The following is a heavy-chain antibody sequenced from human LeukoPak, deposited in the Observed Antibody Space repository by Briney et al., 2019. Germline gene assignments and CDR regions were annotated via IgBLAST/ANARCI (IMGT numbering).Heavy chain of an antibody. CDR3: ARLVIRSSWFDY. Sequence: SETLSLTCTVSGGSISSSSYYWGWIRQPPGTGLEWIGSIYYSGSTYYNPSPKSRVTISVDTSKNQSSLKLSSVTAADTAVYYCARLVIRSSWFDYWGQGTLVTVSS. J-gene: IGHJ4*02. CDR1: GGSISSSSYY. V-gene: IGHV4-39*01. CDR2: IYYSGST. D-gene: IGHD6-13*01.